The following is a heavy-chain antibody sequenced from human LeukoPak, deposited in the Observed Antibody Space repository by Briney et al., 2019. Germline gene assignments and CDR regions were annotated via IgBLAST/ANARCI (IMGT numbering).Heavy chain of an antibody. CDR3: AARGLLGAFDI. J-gene: IGHJ3*02. CDR2: ISYAGSDK. Sequence: PGRSLRLSCAASGFTFSSYAMHWVRQAPGKGLEWVAVISYAGSDKYYADSVKGRFTISRDNSKNTLYLQMNSLRAEDTAVYYCAARGLLGAFDIWGQGTMVTVSS. CDR1: GFTFSSYA. V-gene: IGHV3-30-3*01. D-gene: IGHD2-21*01.